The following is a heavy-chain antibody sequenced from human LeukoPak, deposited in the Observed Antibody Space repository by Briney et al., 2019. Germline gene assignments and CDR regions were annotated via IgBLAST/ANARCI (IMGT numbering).Heavy chain of an antibody. Sequence: GGSLRLSCAASGFTVSSNYMSWVRQAPAKGLEWVSVIYSGGSTYYADSVKGRFTISRDNSKNTLYLQMNSLRAEDTAVYYCARVLWFGEPYFDYWGQGTLVTVSS. V-gene: IGHV3-66*01. CDR2: IYSGGST. CDR1: GFTVSSNY. J-gene: IGHJ4*02. D-gene: IGHD3-10*01. CDR3: ARVLWFGEPYFDY.